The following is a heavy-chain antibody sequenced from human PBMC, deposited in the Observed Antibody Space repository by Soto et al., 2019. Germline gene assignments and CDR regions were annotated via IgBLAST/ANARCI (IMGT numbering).Heavy chain of an antibody. V-gene: IGHV1-2*02. Sequence: ASVKVSCKASGYTFTDYYLHWVRQAPGQGLELMGWINPKNGATIYAQKFQGRVTMTRDTSISTAYMELSRLRSDDTAVYPCARVYYDSSGYLDYWGQGTLVTVSS. CDR3: ARVYYDSSGYLDY. CDR2: INPKNGAT. CDR1: GYTFTDYY. J-gene: IGHJ4*02. D-gene: IGHD3-22*01.